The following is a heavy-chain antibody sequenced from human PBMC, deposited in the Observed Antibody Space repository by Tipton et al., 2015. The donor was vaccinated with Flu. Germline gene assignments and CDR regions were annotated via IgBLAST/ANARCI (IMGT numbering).Heavy chain of an antibody. V-gene: IGHV3-53*01. CDR2: IYSGGST. D-gene: IGHD3-3*01. Sequence: GSLRLSCAASGFTVSSNYMSWVRQAPGKGLEWVSVIYSGGSTYYADSVKGRFTISRDNSKNTLYLQMNSLRAEDTAVYYCAREAHYDFWSGMDVWGKGTTVTVSS. CDR3: AREAHYDFWSGMDV. CDR1: GFTVSSNY. J-gene: IGHJ6*03.